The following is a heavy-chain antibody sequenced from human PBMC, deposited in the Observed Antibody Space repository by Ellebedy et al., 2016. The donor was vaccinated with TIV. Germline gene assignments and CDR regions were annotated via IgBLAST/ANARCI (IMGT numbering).Heavy chain of an antibody. CDR1: GGSFSGYY. CDR2: INHSGST. D-gene: IGHD2-21*01. V-gene: IGHV4-34*01. Sequence: SETLSLXXAVYGGSFSGYYWSWIRQPPGKGLEWIGEINHSGSTNYNPSLKSRVTISVDTSKNQFSLKLSSVTAADTAVYYCARVHMDHFDYWGQGTLVTVSS. CDR3: ARVHMDHFDY. J-gene: IGHJ4*02.